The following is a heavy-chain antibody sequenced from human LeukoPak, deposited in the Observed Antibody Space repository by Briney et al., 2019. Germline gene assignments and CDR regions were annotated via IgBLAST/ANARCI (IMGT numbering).Heavy chain of an antibody. V-gene: IGHV1-58*02. J-gene: IGHJ6*02. CDR1: GFTFTSSA. CDR3: AAVVVAATHYGMDV. CDR2: IVVGSGNT. Sequence: TSVKVSCKASGFTFTSSAMQWVRQARGQRLEWRGGIVVGSGNTNYAQKFQERVTITRDMSTSTAYMELSSLRSEDTAVYYCAAVVVAATHYGMDVWGQGTTVTVSS. D-gene: IGHD2-15*01.